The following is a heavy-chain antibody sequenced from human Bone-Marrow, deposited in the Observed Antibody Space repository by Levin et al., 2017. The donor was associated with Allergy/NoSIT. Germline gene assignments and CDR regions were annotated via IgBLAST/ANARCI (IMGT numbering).Heavy chain of an antibody. D-gene: IGHD2-15*01. V-gene: IGHV3-30-3*01. CDR2: ISYDGSNK. CDR3: ARGVGVAARGYYYYGMDV. Sequence: PGGSLRLSCAASGFTFSSYAMHWVRQAPGKGLEWVAVISYDGSNKYYADSVKGRFTISRDNSKNTLYLQMNSLRAEDTAVYYCARGVGVAARGYYYYGMDVWGQGTTVTVSS. CDR1: GFTFSSYA. J-gene: IGHJ6*02.